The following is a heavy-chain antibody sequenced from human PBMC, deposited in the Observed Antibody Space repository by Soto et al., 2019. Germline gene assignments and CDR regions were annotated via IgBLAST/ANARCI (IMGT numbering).Heavy chain of an antibody. CDR2: ISGSGGST. CDR3: AKDHIVVVPAADYYYYYGMDV. J-gene: IGHJ6*02. V-gene: IGHV3-23*01. D-gene: IGHD2-2*01. CDR1: GFTFSSYA. Sequence: LRLSCAASGFTFSSYAMSWVRQAPGKGLEWVSAISGSGGSTYYADSVKGRFTISRDNSKNTLYLQMNSLRAEDTAVYYCAKDHIVVVPAADYYYYYGMDVWGQGTTVTVSS.